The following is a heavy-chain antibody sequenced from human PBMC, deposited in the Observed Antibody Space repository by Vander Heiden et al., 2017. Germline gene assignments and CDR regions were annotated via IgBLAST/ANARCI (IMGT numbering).Heavy chain of an antibody. CDR3: ARVLAAAGTKGWFDP. Sequence: EVELVESGGGLVKTGGSLRLSCAASGFTFRSYSMNWVRQAPGKWLEWVSSVSSSSSYIYYADSVKGRFTISRDNAKNSLYLQLTSLRAEDTAVYYCARVLAAAGTKGWFDPWGQGPLVTVSS. V-gene: IGHV3-21*01. CDR2: VSSSSSYI. J-gene: IGHJ5*02. D-gene: IGHD6-13*01. CDR1: GFTFRSYS.